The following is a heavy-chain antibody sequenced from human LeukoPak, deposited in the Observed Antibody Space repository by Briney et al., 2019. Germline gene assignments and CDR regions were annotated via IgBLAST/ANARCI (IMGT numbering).Heavy chain of an antibody. CDR2: ISSSSSTI. J-gene: IGHJ3*02. CDR3: ARDGCSSTSCMHDAFDI. CDR1: GFTFSSYS. Sequence: GGSLRLSCAASGFTFSSYSMNWVRRAPGKGLEWVSYISSSSSTIYYADSVKGRFTISRDNAKNSLYLQMNSLRAEDTAVYYCARDGCSSTSCMHDAFDIWGQGTMVTVSS. V-gene: IGHV3-48*01. D-gene: IGHD2-2*01.